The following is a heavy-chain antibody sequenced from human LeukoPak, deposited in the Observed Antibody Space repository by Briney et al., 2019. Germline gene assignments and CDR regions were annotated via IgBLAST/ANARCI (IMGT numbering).Heavy chain of an antibody. CDR3: ASGNSHAYDI. CDR1: GFSFSSYT. V-gene: IGHV3-74*01. CDR2: IDLAGQYT. J-gene: IGHJ3*02. Sequence: PGGSLRLSCAASGFSFSSYTMNWVRQAPGKGLMWVSTIDLAGQYTTYADSMKGRFTISRDNAKDTLYLQMNSLRAEDTAVYYCASGNSHAYDIWGQGTMVTVSS.